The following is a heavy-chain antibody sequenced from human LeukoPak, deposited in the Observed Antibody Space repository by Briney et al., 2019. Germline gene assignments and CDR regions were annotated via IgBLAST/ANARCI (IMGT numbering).Heavy chain of an antibody. D-gene: IGHD2-2*01. V-gene: IGHV3-64*01. CDR1: GFTFSSYA. CDR2: IGSNGGST. J-gene: IGHJ6*02. CDR3: AREQVVVGRGYYGMDV. Sequence: TGGSLRLSCAASGFTFSSYAMHWVRQAPGKGLEYVSAIGSNGGSTYYANSVKGRFTISRDNSKNTLYLQMGSLRAEDMAVYYCAREQVVVGRGYYGMDVWGQGTTVTVSS.